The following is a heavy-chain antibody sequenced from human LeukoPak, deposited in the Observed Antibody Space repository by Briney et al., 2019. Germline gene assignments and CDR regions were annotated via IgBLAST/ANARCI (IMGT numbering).Heavy chain of an antibody. CDR1: GFTFSSYE. CDR3: ASYGSGSYSDYDYMDV. Sequence: GGSLRLSCAASGFTFSSYEMNWVRQAPGKGLEWVSYISSSGSTIYYADSVKGRFTISRDNAKNSLYLQMNSLRAEDTAVYYCASYGSGSYSDYDYMDVWGKGTTVTISS. D-gene: IGHD3-10*01. CDR2: ISSSGSTI. J-gene: IGHJ6*03. V-gene: IGHV3-48*03.